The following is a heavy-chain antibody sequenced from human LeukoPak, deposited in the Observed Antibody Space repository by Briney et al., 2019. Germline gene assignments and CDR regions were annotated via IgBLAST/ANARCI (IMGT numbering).Heavy chain of an antibody. CDR3: AKSAVQLERPRVEDNWFDP. D-gene: IGHD1-1*01. CDR2: INPNSGGT. V-gene: IGHV1-2*02. J-gene: IGHJ5*02. Sequence: ASVTVSCKASGYTFTGYYMHWVRQAPGQGLEWMGWINPNSGGTNYAQKFQGRVTMTRDTSISTAYMELSRLRSDDTAVYYCAKSAVQLERPRVEDNWFDPWGQGTLVTVSS. CDR1: GYTFTGYY.